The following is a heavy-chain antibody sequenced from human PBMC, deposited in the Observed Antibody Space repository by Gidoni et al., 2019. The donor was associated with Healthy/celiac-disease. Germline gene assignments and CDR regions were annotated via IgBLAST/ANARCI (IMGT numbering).Heavy chain of an antibody. V-gene: IGHV4-34*01. Sequence: QVQLQQWGAGLLKPSETLSLTCAVYGGSFSGYYWSWIRQPPGKGLEWIGEINHSGSTNYNPSLKSRVTISVDKSKNQFSLKLSSVTAADTAVYYCARFGVKAVWGSYRPAYFDYWGQGTLVTVSS. CDR3: ARFGVKAVWGSYRPAYFDY. CDR1: GGSFSGYY. D-gene: IGHD3-16*02. J-gene: IGHJ4*02. CDR2: INHSGST.